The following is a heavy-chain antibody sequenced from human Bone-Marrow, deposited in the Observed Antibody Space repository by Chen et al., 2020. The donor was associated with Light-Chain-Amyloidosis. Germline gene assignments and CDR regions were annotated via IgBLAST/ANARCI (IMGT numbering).Heavy chain of an antibody. V-gene: IGHV5-51*01. CDR2: IYPDDSDA. CDR1: NYW. Sequence: NYWIGWVRQMPGKGLEWMGVIYPDDSDARYSPSFEGQVTISADKSITTAYLQWRSLKASDTAMYYCARRRDDYNFDYWGQGTLVTVSS. J-gene: IGHJ4*02. CDR3: ARRRDDYNFDY. D-gene: IGHD4-4*01.